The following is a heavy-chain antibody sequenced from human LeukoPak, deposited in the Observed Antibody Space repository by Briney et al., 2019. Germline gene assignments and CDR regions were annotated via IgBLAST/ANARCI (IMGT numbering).Heavy chain of an antibody. D-gene: IGHD3-3*01. Sequence: SETLSLTCAVYGGSFSGYYWSWIRQPPGKGLEWIGEINHSGSTNYNPSLKSRVTISVDTSKNQFSLKLSSVTAADTAVYYCARGATYYDFWSGYYSKFYFDYWGQGTLATVSS. V-gene: IGHV4-34*01. CDR1: GGSFSGYY. J-gene: IGHJ4*02. CDR2: INHSGST. CDR3: ARGATYYDFWSGYYSKFYFDY.